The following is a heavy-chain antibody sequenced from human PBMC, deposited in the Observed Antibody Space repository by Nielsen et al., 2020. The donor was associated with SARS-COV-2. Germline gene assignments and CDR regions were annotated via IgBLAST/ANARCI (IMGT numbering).Heavy chain of an antibody. Sequence: SETLSLTCAVYGASFSGYYWSWIRQPPGKGLEWIGEINHSGSTNYNPSLKSRVTISVDTSKNQFSLKLSSVTAADTAVYYCARKYSSGWYARDPWGQGTLVTVSS. CDR3: ARKYSSGWYARDP. V-gene: IGHV4-34*01. D-gene: IGHD6-19*01. J-gene: IGHJ5*02. CDR1: GASFSGYY. CDR2: INHSGST.